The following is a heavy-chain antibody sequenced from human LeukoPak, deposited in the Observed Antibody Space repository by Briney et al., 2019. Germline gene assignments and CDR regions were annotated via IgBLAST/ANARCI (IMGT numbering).Heavy chain of an antibody. D-gene: IGHD1-1*01. CDR1: GFTFTNYA. V-gene: IGHV3-23*01. CDR2: ISTSGGST. J-gene: IGHJ4*02. Sequence: GRSLRLSCAASGFTFTNYAMSWVRQAPGKGLEWVSSISTSGGSTYYADSVKGRFTISRDDSKNSLYLQMNSLRAEDTAVYYCAKVRTGHYFDYWGQGTLVTVSS. CDR3: AKVRTGHYFDY.